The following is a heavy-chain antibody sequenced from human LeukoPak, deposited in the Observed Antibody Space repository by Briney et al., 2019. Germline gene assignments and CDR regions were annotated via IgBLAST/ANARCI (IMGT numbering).Heavy chain of an antibody. CDR1: GGSFSGYY. CDR3: ARTVSYSSSSEHYFDY. D-gene: IGHD6-6*01. V-gene: IGHV4-34*01. J-gene: IGHJ4*02. Sequence: SETLSLTCAVYGGSFSGYYWSWIRQPPGKGLEWIGEINHSGSTNYNPSLKSRVTMSVDTSKNQFSLKLSSVTAADTAVYYCARTVSYSSSSEHYFDYWGQGTLVTVSS. CDR2: INHSGST.